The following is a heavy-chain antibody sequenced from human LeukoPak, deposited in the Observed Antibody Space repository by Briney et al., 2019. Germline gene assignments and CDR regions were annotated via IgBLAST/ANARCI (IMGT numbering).Heavy chain of an antibody. D-gene: IGHD4-17*01. CDR1: GFTFSSYA. Sequence: PGGSLRLSCAASGFTFSSYAMSWVRQAPGKGLEWVATYDRSDKYYADSVKGRFTISRDNSKNTLYLQMNSLRAEDTAVYYCAKDPRSDGDSFYYFDYWGQGTLVTVSS. CDR3: AKDPRSDGDSFYYFDY. CDR2: YDRSDK. V-gene: IGHV3-30*18. J-gene: IGHJ4*02.